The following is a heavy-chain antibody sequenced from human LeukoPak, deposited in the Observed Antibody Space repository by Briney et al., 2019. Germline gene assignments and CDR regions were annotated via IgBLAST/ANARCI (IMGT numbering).Heavy chain of an antibody. D-gene: IGHD1-26*01. CDR1: GGSMSNYY. J-gene: IGHJ4*02. Sequence: KSSETLSLTCTVSGGSMSNYYWSWMRQPAGKGLEWIGRISNSGSTNYTIALKSRLTMSVDTSKNQFSVRVSSVTAADTAMYYCAREAGASSFRPLDCWGQGVLVSVSS. V-gene: IGHV4-4*07. CDR3: AREAGASSFRPLDC. CDR2: ISNSGST.